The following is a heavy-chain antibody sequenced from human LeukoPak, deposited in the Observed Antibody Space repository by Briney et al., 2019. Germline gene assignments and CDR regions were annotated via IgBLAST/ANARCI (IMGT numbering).Heavy chain of an antibody. CDR1: AGSICNSY. D-gene: IGHD3-22*01. J-gene: IGHJ5*02. V-gene: IGHV4-4*07. CDR3: VRGPGRGYDLEP. Sequence: PSETLSLTCAVSAGSICNSYCSWARQPPGEGLEFIGYISTGGDINYNPSLRSRATMSINTSNNQLSLTLTSVTTADTAVYFCVRGPGRGYDLEPWGQGSLVTVSS. CDR2: ISTGGDI.